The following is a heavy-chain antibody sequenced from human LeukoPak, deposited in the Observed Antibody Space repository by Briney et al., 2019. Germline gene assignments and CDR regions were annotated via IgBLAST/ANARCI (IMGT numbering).Heavy chain of an antibody. V-gene: IGHV4-38-2*02. CDR3: ARVKHGAGDFFDY. Sequence: KPSETLSLTCTVSGYSISSGYYWGWIRQPPGKGLEWIVSIYHSGSTFYNPSLKSRVTISVDTSKNQFSLELSSVTAADTAVCYCARVKHGAGDFFDYWGQGTLVTVSS. D-gene: IGHD7-27*01. J-gene: IGHJ4*02. CDR1: GYSISSGYY. CDR2: IYHSGST.